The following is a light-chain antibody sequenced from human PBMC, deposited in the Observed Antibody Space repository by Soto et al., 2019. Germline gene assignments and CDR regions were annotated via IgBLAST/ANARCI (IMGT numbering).Light chain of an antibody. Sequence: ILLTQSPPSLSASVGDRVTITCRASQGISSYLAWYQLNPGKAPNLLIYGASTLQSGVPSRFNGSGSGTDFTLTITSLQPEDFATYFCQQLNTYHRTVGGGTKVEIK. CDR1: QGISSY. CDR2: GAS. CDR3: QQLNTYHRT. J-gene: IGKJ4*01. V-gene: IGKV1-9*01.